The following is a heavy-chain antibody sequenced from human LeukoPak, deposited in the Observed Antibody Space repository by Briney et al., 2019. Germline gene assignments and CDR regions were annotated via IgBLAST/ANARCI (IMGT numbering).Heavy chain of an antibody. V-gene: IGHV4-61*08. Sequence: PSETLSLTCTVSGGSVNSGVYYWSWIRQPPGKGLEWIGYLYYSGSTKYNPSLKSRVTISVDTSKNQFSLKLSSVTAADTAVYYCARGGTTVTPGLLWFDPWGQGTLVTVSS. CDR3: ARGGTTVTPGLLWFDP. J-gene: IGHJ5*02. CDR2: LYYSGST. D-gene: IGHD4-17*01. CDR1: GGSVNSGVYY.